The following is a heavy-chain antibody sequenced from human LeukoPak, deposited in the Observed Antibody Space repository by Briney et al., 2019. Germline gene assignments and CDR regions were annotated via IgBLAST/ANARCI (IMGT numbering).Heavy chain of an antibody. CDR1: GYTFTSYA. CDR3: ARDFRDYGGNFNWFDP. CDR2: INAGNGNT. D-gene: IGHD4-23*01. J-gene: IGHJ5*02. V-gene: IGHV1-3*01. Sequence: ASVKVSCKASGYTFTSYAMHWVRQAPGQRLEWMGWINAGNGNTKYSQKFQGRVTITRDTSASTAYMELGSLRSEDTAVYYCARDFRDYGGNFNWFDPWGQGTLVTVSS.